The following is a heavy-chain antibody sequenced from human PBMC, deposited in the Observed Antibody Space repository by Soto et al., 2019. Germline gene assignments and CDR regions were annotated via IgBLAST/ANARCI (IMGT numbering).Heavy chain of an antibody. Sequence: PGGSLRLSCAASGFTFSSYAMSWVRQAPGKGLEWASGISGSGDSTYYADSVKGRFTISRDNSKNTLYLQMNSLRAEDTAVYYYAKGVPGIAVAGTGYFQHWGQGTLVTGSS. V-gene: IGHV3-23*01. J-gene: IGHJ1*01. CDR1: GFTFSSYA. CDR2: ISGSGDST. D-gene: IGHD6-19*01. CDR3: AKGVPGIAVAGTGYFQH.